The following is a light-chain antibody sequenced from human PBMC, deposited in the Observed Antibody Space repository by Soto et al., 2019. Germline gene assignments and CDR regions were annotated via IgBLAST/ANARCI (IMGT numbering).Light chain of an antibody. CDR1: QSVSSSY. CDR2: GAS. V-gene: IGKV3-20*01. Sequence: EIVLTQSPGTLSLSPGERATLSCRASQSVSSSYLAWYQHKPGQAPRLLIYGASSRATGIPDRFSGSGSGTDFTLTISRLEPEVFAVYYCQQYGSSSWTFGQVTMVDIK. J-gene: IGKJ1*01. CDR3: QQYGSSSWT.